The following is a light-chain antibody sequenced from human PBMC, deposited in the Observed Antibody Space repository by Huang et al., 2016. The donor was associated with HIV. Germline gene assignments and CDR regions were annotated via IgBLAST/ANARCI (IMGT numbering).Light chain of an antibody. CDR2: DAS. CDR3: QQYDNVPPT. CDR1: QDISKY. Sequence: DIQMTQSPSSLSASVGDRVTITCQASQDISKYLNWYKQKPGKAPKLLIYDASNLETGVPSRFSGSGSGTHFTFTVSSLQPEDIATYYCQQYDNVPPTFGQGTRVEIK. J-gene: IGKJ1*01. V-gene: IGKV1-33*01.